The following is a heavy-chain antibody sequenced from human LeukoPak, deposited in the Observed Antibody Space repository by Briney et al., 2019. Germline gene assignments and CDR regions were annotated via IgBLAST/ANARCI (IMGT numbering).Heavy chain of an antibody. CDR1: GFTFRSYA. J-gene: IGHJ4*02. V-gene: IGHV3-23*01. Sequence: GGSLRLSCPASGFTFRSYAMSWVRQAPGKGLEWVSAISGSGGSTYYADSVKGRFTISRDNSKNTLSLQMNSLGAEDTAVYYCATLWFGELGLYWGQGTLVSVSS. D-gene: IGHD3-10*01. CDR3: ATLWFGELGLY. CDR2: ISGSGGST.